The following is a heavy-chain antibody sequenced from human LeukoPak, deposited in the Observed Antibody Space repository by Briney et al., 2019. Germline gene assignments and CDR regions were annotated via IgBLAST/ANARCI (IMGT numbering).Heavy chain of an antibody. V-gene: IGHV3-23*01. J-gene: IGHJ6*02. CDR3: AKDLFSSSWVLDGMDV. CDR1: GFTFSSYA. Sequence: GGSLRLSCAASGFTFSSYAMSWVRQAPGKGLEWVSAISGSGGSTYYADSVKGRFTISRDNSKNTLYLQMNSLRAEDTAVYYCAKDLFSSSWVLDGMDVWGQGTTVTVSS. CDR2: ISGSGGST. D-gene: IGHD6-13*01.